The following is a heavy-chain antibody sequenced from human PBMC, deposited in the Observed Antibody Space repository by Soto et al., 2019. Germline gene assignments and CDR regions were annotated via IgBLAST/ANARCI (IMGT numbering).Heavy chain of an antibody. V-gene: IGHV4-31*03. J-gene: IGHJ3*02. CDR3: ARIVIAAAGTPDAFDI. CDR2: IYYSGST. CDR1: GGSISSGGYY. Sequence: QVQLQESGPGLVKPSQTLSLTCTVSGGSISSGGYYWSWIRQHPGKGLEWIGYIYYSGSTYYNPSLKRRVTISVDTSKNPFSLKLSSVTAADTAVYYCARIVIAAAGTPDAFDIWGQGTMVTVSS. D-gene: IGHD6-13*01.